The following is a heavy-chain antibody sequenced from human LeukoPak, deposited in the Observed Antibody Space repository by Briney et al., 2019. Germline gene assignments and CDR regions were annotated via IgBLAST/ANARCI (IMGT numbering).Heavy chain of an antibody. V-gene: IGHV4-31*03. Sequence: SQTLSLTCTVSGGSISSGGYYWSWIRQHPGKGLEWIGYIYYSGSTYYNPSLKSRVTISVDTSKNQFSLKLSSVTAADTAVYYCAREWEHPNWFDPWGQGTLVTASS. CDR1: GGSISSGGYY. J-gene: IGHJ5*02. CDR3: AREWEHPNWFDP. D-gene: IGHD1-26*01. CDR2: IYYSGST.